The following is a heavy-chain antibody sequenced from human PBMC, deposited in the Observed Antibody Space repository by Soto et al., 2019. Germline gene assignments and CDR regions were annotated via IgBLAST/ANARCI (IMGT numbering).Heavy chain of an antibody. CDR1: GFTFSSHA. V-gene: IGHV3-23*01. CDR2: ISGSAGLT. D-gene: IGHD2-15*01. CDR3: AKDWISGSSPY. J-gene: IGHJ4*02. Sequence: EVQLLESGGGLVQPGGSLRLSCTASGFTFSSHAMSWVHQAAGKHLEWVSSISGSAGLTFYADSVKGRFTISRDNSKNTLYLQMNSLRAEDTARYYCAKDWISGSSPYWGQGTLVTVSS.